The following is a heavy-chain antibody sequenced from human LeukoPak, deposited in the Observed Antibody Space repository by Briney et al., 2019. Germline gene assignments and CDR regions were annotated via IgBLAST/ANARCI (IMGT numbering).Heavy chain of an antibody. CDR2: IIPILGIA. D-gene: IGHD5-12*01. CDR3: ARGGSIGAYMDV. J-gene: IGHJ6*03. V-gene: IGHV1-69*04. Sequence: ASVKVSCKASGGTFISYAISWVRQAPGQGLEWMGRIIPILGIANYAQKFQGRVTITADKSTSTAYMELSSLRSEDTAVYYCARGGSIGAYMDVWGKGTTVTVSS. CDR1: GGTFISYA.